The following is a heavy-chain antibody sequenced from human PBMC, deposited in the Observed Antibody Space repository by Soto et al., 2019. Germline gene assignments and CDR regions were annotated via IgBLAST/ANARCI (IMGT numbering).Heavy chain of an antibody. J-gene: IGHJ4*02. D-gene: IGHD3-3*01. Sequence: QVQLVESGGGVVQPGRSLRLSCAASGFTFSSYGMHWVRQAPGKELEWVAVISYDGSNKYYADSVKGRFTISRDNSKNTLYLQMNSLRAEDTAVYYCAKAPFLYDFWSGYLDYWGQGTLVTVSS. CDR2: ISYDGSNK. V-gene: IGHV3-30*18. CDR3: AKAPFLYDFWSGYLDY. CDR1: GFTFSSYG.